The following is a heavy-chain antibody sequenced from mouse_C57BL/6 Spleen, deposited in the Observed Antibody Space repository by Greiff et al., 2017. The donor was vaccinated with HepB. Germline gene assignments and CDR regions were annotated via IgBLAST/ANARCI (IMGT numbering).Heavy chain of an antibody. CDR2: IYPRSGNT. J-gene: IGHJ3*01. V-gene: IGHV1-81*01. D-gene: IGHD1-1*01. Sequence: QVQLQQSGAELARPGASVKLSCKASGYTFTSYGISWVKQRTGQGLEWIGEIYPRSGNTYYNEKFKGKATLTADKSSSTAYMELRSLTSADSAVYFCARWGDYYGSSFPAWFAYWGQGTLVTVSA. CDR3: ARWGDYYGSSFPAWFAY. CDR1: GYTFTSYG.